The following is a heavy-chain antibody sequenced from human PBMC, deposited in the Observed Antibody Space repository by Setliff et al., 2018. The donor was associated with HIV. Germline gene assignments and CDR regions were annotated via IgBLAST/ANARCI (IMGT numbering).Heavy chain of an antibody. Sequence: GGSLRLSCAASGFTFSSYGMHWARQAPGKGLEWVAVIWYDGSNKYYADSVKGRFTISKDKSLNTVYLQMNNLKTDDTAVYFCARDRGYSWLAYTYYYFDMDVWGQGTTVTVSS. CDR1: GFTFSSYG. V-gene: IGHV3-33*01. CDR2: IWYDGSNK. CDR3: ARDRGYSWLAYTYYYFDMDV. J-gene: IGHJ6*02. D-gene: IGHD5-18*01.